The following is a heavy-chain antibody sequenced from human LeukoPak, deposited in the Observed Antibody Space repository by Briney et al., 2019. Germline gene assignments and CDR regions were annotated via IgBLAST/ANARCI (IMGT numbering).Heavy chain of an antibody. D-gene: IGHD1-26*01. J-gene: IGHJ4*02. Sequence: ASVTVSCKASGYTFISYYMHWVRQAPGQGLEWMGIINPSGGSTNYAQKFQGRVTMTRDTSTSTVYMELSSLRSEDTAVYYCARAEVIVGTTGFDYWGQGTLVTVSS. CDR1: GYTFISYY. CDR2: INPSGGST. CDR3: ARAEVIVGTTGFDY. V-gene: IGHV1-46*01.